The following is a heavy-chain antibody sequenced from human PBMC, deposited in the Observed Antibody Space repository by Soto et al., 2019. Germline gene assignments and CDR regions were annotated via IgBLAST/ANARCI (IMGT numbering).Heavy chain of an antibody. Sequence: ASVKVSCKASGYTFTSYDINWVRQATGQGLEWMGWMNPNSGNTGYAQKFQGRVTMTRNTSISTAYMELSSLRSEDTAVNYCARVGDSSSSYYYYYMDVWGKGTTVTVSS. CDR1: GYTFTSYD. CDR2: MNPNSGNT. D-gene: IGHD6-13*01. J-gene: IGHJ6*03. V-gene: IGHV1-8*01. CDR3: ARVGDSSSSYYYYYMDV.